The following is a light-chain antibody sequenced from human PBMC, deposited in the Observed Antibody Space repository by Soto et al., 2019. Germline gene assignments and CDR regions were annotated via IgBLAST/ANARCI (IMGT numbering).Light chain of an antibody. V-gene: IGLV2-14*01. Sequence: QSALTQPASVYGSPGQSITLSCTGTSSDVGRYNYVSWYQQHPGKAPKLIIYDVSNRPSAVSDRFSGSKSGNTASLTISGLQDEDEAHYYCSSHTLSGISVFGGGTKLTVL. CDR1: SSDVGRYNY. CDR2: DVS. CDR3: SSHTLSGISV. J-gene: IGLJ3*02.